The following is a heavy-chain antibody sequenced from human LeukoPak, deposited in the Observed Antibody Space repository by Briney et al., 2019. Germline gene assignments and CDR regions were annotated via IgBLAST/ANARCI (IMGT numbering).Heavy chain of an antibody. V-gene: IGHV1-2*02. CDR1: GYTFTGYY. Sequence: GASVKVSCKASGYTFTGYYMHWVRQAPGQGLEWMGWINPNSGGTNYAQKFQGRVTMTRDTSISTAYMELSRLRSEDTAVYYCAKSSTSRKGNWFDPWGQGTLVTVSS. CDR3: AKSSTSRKGNWFDP. J-gene: IGHJ5*02. CDR2: INPNSGGT. D-gene: IGHD2-2*01.